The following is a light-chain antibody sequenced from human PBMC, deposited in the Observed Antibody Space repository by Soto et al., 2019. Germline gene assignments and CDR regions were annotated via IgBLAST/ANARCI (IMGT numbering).Light chain of an antibody. CDR3: ETWANNLWV. V-gene: IGLV4-60*02. CDR1: SGHVSYI. CDR2: LEGTGKY. J-gene: IGLJ3*02. Sequence: QLVLTQSSSASASLGSSVKLTCTLSSGHVSYIIAWHQQQPGKAPRYLMKLEGTGKYNKGSGVSDRFSGSSSGADRYLTSSDLQFEDEAEYDFETWANNLWVFGGGTKLTV.